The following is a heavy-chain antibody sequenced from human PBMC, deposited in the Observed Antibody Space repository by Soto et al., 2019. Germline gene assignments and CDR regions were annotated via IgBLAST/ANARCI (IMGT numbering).Heavy chain of an antibody. CDR2: IYYSGST. Sequence: PSETLSLTCTVSGGSVSSGSYYWSWIRQPPGKGLEWIGYIYYSGSTNYNPSLKSRVAISVDTSKNQFSLKLSSVTAADTAVYFCTRSHYFDYWGQGALVTVSS. J-gene: IGHJ4*02. V-gene: IGHV4-61*01. CDR1: GGSVSSGSYY. CDR3: TRSHYFDY.